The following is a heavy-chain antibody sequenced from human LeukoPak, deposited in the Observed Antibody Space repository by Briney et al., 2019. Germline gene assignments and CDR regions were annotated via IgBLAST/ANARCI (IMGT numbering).Heavy chain of an antibody. V-gene: IGHV3-43*02. J-gene: IGHJ6*02. CDR2: ISGDGGST. Sequence: GGSLRLSCAASGFTFSSYAMSWVRQAPGKGLEWVSLISGDGGSTYYADSVKGRFTISRDNSKNSLYLQMNSLRTEDTALYYCAKERGAYGSGSLRAYYYYYGMDVWGQGTTVTVSS. CDR3: AKERGAYGSGSLRAYYYYYGMDV. CDR1: GFTFSSYA. D-gene: IGHD3-10*01.